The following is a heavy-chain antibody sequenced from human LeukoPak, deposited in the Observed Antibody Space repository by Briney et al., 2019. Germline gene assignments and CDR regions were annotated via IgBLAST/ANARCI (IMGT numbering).Heavy chain of an antibody. CDR2: IWYDGSNK. CDR1: GFTFSSYG. J-gene: IGHJ4*02. V-gene: IGHV3-33*01. D-gene: IGHD5-18*01. CDR3: ARGNGYSYGYHDY. Sequence: GGSLRLSCAASGFTFSSYGMHWVRQAPGKGLEWVAVIWYDGSNKYYADSVKGRFTISRDNSKNTLYLQMNSLRAEDTAVYYCARGNGYSYGYHDYWGQGTLVTVSS.